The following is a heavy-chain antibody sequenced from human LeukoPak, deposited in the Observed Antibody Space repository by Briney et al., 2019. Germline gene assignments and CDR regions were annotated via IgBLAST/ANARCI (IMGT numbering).Heavy chain of an antibody. J-gene: IGHJ4*02. V-gene: IGHV3-48*04. Sequence: PGGSLRLSCAASGFTFSSYSMNWVRQAPGKGLEWVSYISSSSSTIYYADSVKGRFTISRDNAKNSLYLQMNSLRAEDTAVYYCARGGWWQQFYNTEEFDYWGQRTRVTVSS. CDR3: ARGGWWQQFYNTEEFDY. D-gene: IGHD2-15*01. CDR1: GFTFSSYS. CDR2: ISSSSSTI.